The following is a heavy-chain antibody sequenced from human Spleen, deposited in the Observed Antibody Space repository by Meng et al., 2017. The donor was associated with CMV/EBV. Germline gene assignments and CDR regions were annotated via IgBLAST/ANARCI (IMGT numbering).Heavy chain of an antibody. Sequence: QVHLQESGPGPVTPLRTLSLTCAVSGGSISSSNLWTWVRQVPGKGMEWIGEIYHSGSTNYNPSLKSRVTISVDTSKNQFSLKLSSVTAADTAVYYCASGGVTTRYFDLWGRGTLVTVSS. D-gene: IGHD2-21*02. V-gene: IGHV4-4*02. CDR2: IYHSGST. CDR1: GGSISSSNL. J-gene: IGHJ2*01. CDR3: ASGGVTTRYFDL.